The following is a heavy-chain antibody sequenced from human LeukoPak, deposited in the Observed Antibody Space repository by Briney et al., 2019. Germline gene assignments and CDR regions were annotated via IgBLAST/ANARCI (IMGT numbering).Heavy chain of an antibody. CDR3: AGRRVGGNRSYYFDY. Sequence: SETLSLTCAVYGGSFSGYYWSWIRQPPGKGLEWIGEINHSGSTNYNPSLKSRVTISVDTSKNQFSLKLSSVTAADTAVYYCAGRRVGGNRSYYFDYWGQGTLVTVSS. D-gene: IGHD4-23*01. V-gene: IGHV4-34*01. CDR2: INHSGST. CDR1: GGSFSGYY. J-gene: IGHJ4*02.